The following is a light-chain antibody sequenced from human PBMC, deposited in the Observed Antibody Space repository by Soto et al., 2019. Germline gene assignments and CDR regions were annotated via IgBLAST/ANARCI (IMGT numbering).Light chain of an antibody. V-gene: IGLV2-14*03. CDR1: NSDVGGYNY. Sequence: QSALTQPASVSGSPGQSITISCTGTNSDVGGYNYVSWYQHHPGKAPKLMIYDVSNRPSGVSNRFSGSKSGNTASLTISGLQAEDEADYYCSSYTGSGTLYVFGTGTKVTVL. CDR3: SSYTGSGTLYV. J-gene: IGLJ1*01. CDR2: DVS.